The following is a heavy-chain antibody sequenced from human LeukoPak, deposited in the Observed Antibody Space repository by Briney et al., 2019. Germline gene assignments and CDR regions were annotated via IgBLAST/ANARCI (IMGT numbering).Heavy chain of an antibody. Sequence: ASVEVSCKASGYTFTDYYIHWVRQAPGQGLEWMGRINPNSGGTNYAQKFQGRVTMTRDTSISTAYVELSRLRSDDTAVYYCARSFAGTTNFDYWGQGTLVTVSS. J-gene: IGHJ4*02. V-gene: IGHV1-2*06. CDR3: ARSFAGTTNFDY. CDR2: INPNSGGT. CDR1: GYTFTDYY. D-gene: IGHD4-17*01.